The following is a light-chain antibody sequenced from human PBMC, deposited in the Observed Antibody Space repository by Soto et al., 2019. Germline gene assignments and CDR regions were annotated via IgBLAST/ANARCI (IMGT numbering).Light chain of an antibody. CDR3: SSYTSSNTLV. V-gene: IGLV2-14*01. J-gene: IGLJ2*01. Sequence: QSALTQPASVSGSPGQSITISCTGTSSEVGGYNYVSWYQQFPGKAPKVMISEVTNRPSGVSNRFSVSKSGNTASLTISGLQAEDEADYYCSSYTSSNTLVFGGGTALTVL. CDR2: EVT. CDR1: SSEVGGYNY.